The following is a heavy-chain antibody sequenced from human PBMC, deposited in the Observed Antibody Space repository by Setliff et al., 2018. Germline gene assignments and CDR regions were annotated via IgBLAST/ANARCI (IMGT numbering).Heavy chain of an antibody. J-gene: IGHJ4*02. V-gene: IGHV1-18*01. CDR3: ARDNWVDSVMVTEKGEY. D-gene: IGHD5-18*01. CDR1: GYPFNNYG. Sequence: ASVKVSCKASGYPFNNYGISWLRQTPGQGLEWMGWIGGHNDDPLFAQKFQGRVTMTTDTSTTTAYMELKSLRSDDTAVYYCARDNWVDSVMVTEKGEYWGQGTLVTVSS. CDR2: IGGHNDDP.